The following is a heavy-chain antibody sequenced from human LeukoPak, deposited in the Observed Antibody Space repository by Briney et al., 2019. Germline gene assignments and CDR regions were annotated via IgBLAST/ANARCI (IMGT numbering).Heavy chain of an antibody. CDR2: IYTSGST. CDR1: GGSISSGSYY. V-gene: IGHV4-61*02. D-gene: IGHD1-14*01. J-gene: IGHJ2*01. CDR3: ARVAYLPDTPLWYFDL. Sequence: SETLSLTCTVSGGSISSGSYYWSWIRQPAGKGLEWIGRIYTSGSTNYNPSLKSRVTISVDTSKNQFSLKLSSVTAADTAVYYCARVAYLPDTPLWYFDLWGRGTLVTVSS.